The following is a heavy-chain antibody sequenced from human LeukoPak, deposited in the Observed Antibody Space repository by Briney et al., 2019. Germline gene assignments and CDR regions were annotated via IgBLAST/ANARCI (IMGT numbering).Heavy chain of an antibody. CDR2: IYTSGST. CDR3: ARDPSRITGTGNWFDP. J-gene: IGHJ5*02. CDR1: GGSISSYY. Sequence: SETLSLTCTVSGGSISSYYWSWIRQPAGKGLEWIGRIYTSGSTNYNPSLKSRVTMSVDTSKNQFSLKLSSVTAADTAVYYCARDPSRITGTGNWFDPWGRGTLVTVSS. D-gene: IGHD1-20*01. V-gene: IGHV4-4*07.